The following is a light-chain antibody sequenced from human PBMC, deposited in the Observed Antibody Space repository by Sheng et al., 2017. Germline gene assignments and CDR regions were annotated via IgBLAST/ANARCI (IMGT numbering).Light chain of an antibody. CDR2: EAS. CDR1: QSISNW. CDR3: QQYDNPPLT. J-gene: IGKJ4*01. Sequence: DIQMTQSPATLSASVGDRVTISCRASQSISNWLAWYQQKPGNAPKLLIYEASVLESGVPSRFSGSGSGTDFTFTISSLQPEDIATYYCQQYDNPPLTFGGGTEGGDQT. V-gene: IGKV1-5*03.